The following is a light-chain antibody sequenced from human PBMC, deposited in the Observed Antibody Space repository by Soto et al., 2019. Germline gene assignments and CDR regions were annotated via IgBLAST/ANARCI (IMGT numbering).Light chain of an antibody. J-gene: IGLJ1*01. Sequence: QSALTQPASASGSPGQSIAISCTGTSSDVGGYSYVSWYQQQPGKAPKLVISDVSNRPSGVSDRFSGSKSGNTASLTISGLQTEDEADYYCASYTTGSTYVFGTGTKVTVL. CDR1: SSDVGGYSY. CDR2: DVS. V-gene: IGLV2-14*01. CDR3: ASYTTGSTYV.